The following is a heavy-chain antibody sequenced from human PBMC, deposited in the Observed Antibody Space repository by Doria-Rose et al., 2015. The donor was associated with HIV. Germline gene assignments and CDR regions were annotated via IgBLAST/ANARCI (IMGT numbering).Heavy chain of an antibody. CDR2: TYYTGTS. V-gene: IGHV4-31*03. J-gene: IGHJ4*02. D-gene: IGHD3-3*01. CDR3: ARMGSYRELDY. Sequence: TPSLTCSVSGASIRGRGYYWNWIRQVPGKGLESLGYTYYTGTSDYSPSLKSRLNMAVDTSKNQFSLKLSFVTVADTAVYYCARMGSYRELDYWGQGALVTVSA. CDR1: GASIRGRGYY.